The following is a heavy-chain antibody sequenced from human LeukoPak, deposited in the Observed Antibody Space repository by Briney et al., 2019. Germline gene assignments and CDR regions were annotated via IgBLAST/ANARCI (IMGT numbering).Heavy chain of an antibody. D-gene: IGHD2/OR15-2a*01. CDR2: INHSGST. CDR3: ARRPPINNNYYMDV. V-gene: IGHV4-34*01. Sequence: SETLSLTCAVYGGSFSGYYWSWIRQPPGKGPEWIGEINHSGSTNYNPSLKSRVTISVDTSKNQFSLKLSSVTAADTAVYYCARRPPINNNYYMDVWGKGTTVTISS. J-gene: IGHJ6*03. CDR1: GGSFSGYY.